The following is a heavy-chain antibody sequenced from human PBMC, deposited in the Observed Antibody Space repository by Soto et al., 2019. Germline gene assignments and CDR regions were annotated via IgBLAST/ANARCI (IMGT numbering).Heavy chain of an antibody. CDR3: TRDRRVTRVSEPHDSFDV. CDR2: IYHAVTT. J-gene: IGHJ3*01. Sequence: HLQESGPGLVKPSGTLALTCAVSGGSIRNSGWWNWVRQRPDKGLEWIGEIYHAVTTNYNPSLKGRVNMSSDQSKNQISLTLTSVTAEDTAIYYCTRDRRVTRVSEPHDSFDVWGQGTVVTVSS. CDR1: GGSIRNSGW. D-gene: IGHD4-17*01. V-gene: IGHV4-4*02.